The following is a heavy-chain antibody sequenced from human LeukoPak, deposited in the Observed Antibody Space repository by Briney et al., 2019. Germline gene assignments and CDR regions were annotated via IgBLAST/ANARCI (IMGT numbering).Heavy chain of an antibody. CDR1: GFIFSSFW. Sequence: GGSLRLSCTAPGFIFSSFWMAWVRQAPGKGLEWVANIKPDGSLQFYGDSVKGRFTISRDNAKNSLYLQMNTLRAEDTALYYCATAYDSSGCDWGQGTLVTVSS. D-gene: IGHD3-22*01. J-gene: IGHJ4*02. CDR3: ATAYDSSGCD. CDR2: IKPDGSLQ. V-gene: IGHV3-7*01.